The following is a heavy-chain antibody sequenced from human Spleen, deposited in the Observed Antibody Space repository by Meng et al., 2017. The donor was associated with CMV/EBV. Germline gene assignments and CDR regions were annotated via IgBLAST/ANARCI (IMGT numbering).Heavy chain of an antibody. V-gene: IGHV3-30-3*02. J-gene: IGHJ4*02. CDR1: GFTFSSYA. D-gene: IGHD2-2*01. Sequence: GESLKISCAASGFTFSSYAMHWVRQAPGKGLQWVTVISYDGSNKYYTDSVKGRFTISRDNSKNTLFLQMNSLRAEDTAVYYCAKTDVRDDIVVVPAALDYWGQGTLVTVSS. CDR2: ISYDGSNK. CDR3: AKTDVRDDIVVVPAALDY.